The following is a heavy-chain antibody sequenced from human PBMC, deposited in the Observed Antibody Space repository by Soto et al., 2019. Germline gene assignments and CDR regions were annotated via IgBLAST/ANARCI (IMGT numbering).Heavy chain of an antibody. J-gene: IGHJ6*02. D-gene: IGHD3-3*01. CDR2: ISYDGSNK. CDR1: GFTFSSYA. CDR3: ARGHPVRVTIFGVVIYDPYGMDV. Sequence: GGSLRLSCAASGFTFSSYAMHWVRQAPGKGLEWVAVISYDGSNKYYADSVKGRFTISRDNSKNTLYLQMNSLRAEDTAVYYCARGHPVRVTIFGVVIYDPYGMDVWGQGTTVTVSS. V-gene: IGHV3-30-3*01.